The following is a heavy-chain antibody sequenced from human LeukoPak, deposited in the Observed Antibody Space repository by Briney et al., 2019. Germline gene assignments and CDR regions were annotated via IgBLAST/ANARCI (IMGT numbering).Heavy chain of an antibody. Sequence: GGSLRLSCAASGFTFSSYSMTWVRQAPGKGLEWVSYISSSSSTIYYADSVKGRFTISRDNAKNSLYLQMNSLRAEDTAVYYCARDYYQFDYWGQGTLVTVSS. CDR2: ISSSSSTI. CDR3: ARDYYQFDY. J-gene: IGHJ4*02. CDR1: GFTFSSYS. V-gene: IGHV3-48*04. D-gene: IGHD1-26*01.